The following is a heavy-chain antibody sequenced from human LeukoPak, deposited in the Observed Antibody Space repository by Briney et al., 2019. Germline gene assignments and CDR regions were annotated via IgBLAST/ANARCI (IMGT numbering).Heavy chain of an antibody. Sequence: GGSLRLSCAASGINFSIYWMHWVRQAPGKGLVWVSRINSDGSDTSYADSVKGRFTNCRDNAKNTLYLQINSLRAEDTAVYYCASDDGYRSFDYWGQGTLVTVSS. CDR1: GINFSIYW. CDR2: INSDGSDT. J-gene: IGHJ4*02. V-gene: IGHV3-74*01. D-gene: IGHD5-24*01. CDR3: ASDDGYRSFDY.